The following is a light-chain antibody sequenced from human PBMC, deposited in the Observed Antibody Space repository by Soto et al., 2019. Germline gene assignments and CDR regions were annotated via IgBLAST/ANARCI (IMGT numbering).Light chain of an antibody. CDR3: QHYGSSPPYT. V-gene: IGKV3-20*01. CDR2: GAS. Sequence: EIVLTQSPGTLSLSPGESATLSCRASQRVASSHIDWYRQKPGQAPWLLIFGASNMATGIPDRFSGSGSGTDFTLTISRLEAEDSAVYYCQHYGSSPPYTVGQGTKLKIK. CDR1: QRVASSH. J-gene: IGKJ2*01.